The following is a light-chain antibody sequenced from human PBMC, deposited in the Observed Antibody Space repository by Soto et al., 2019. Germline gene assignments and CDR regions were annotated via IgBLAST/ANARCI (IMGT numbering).Light chain of an antibody. Sequence: EIVLTQSPGTLSLSPGERATLSCRASQSVSSSYLAWYQQKPGQAPRLLIYGASSRATGIPDRFSGSGSGTDFTLTISRLEPEDFAVYYCKQYGSSLFGGGT. CDR1: QSVSSSY. V-gene: IGKV3-20*01. J-gene: IGKJ4*01. CDR2: GAS. CDR3: KQYGSSL.